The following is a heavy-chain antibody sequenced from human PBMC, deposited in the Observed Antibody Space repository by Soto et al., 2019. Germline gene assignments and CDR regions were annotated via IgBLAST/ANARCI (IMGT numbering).Heavy chain of an antibody. D-gene: IGHD1-20*01. V-gene: IGHV4-38-2*01. CDR1: GYSISSAYY. CDR3: ARAPSYNWNYYYYYGMDV. Sequence: KTSETLSLTCAVSGYSISSAYYWGWIRQPPGKGLEWIGTIYHSGSTYHNPSLRSRVIISVDTSKNQFSLKLSSVTAADTAVYYCARAPSYNWNYYYYYGMDVWGQGTTVTVSS. J-gene: IGHJ6*02. CDR2: IYHSGST.